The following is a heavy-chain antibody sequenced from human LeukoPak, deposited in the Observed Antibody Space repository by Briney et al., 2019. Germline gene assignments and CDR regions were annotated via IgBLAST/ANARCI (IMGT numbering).Heavy chain of an antibody. CDR3: ARGGYGDYDRALDY. D-gene: IGHD4-17*01. CDR2: INHSGST. Sequence: RPSETLSLTCAVYGGSFSGYYWSWIRQPPGKGLEWIGEINHSGSTNYNPSLKSRVTISVDTSKNQFSLKLSSVTAADTAVYYCARGGYGDYDRALDYWGQGTLVTVSS. V-gene: IGHV4-34*01. CDR1: GGSFSGYY. J-gene: IGHJ4*02.